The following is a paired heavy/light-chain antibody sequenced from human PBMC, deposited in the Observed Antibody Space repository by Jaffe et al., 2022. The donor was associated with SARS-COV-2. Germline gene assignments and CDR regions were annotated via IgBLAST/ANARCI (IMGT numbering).Light chain of an antibody. CDR2: WAS. CDR1: QSLFFSSTNNNY. CDR3: QQFYSTPFT. J-gene: IGKJ3*01. V-gene: IGKV4-1*01. Sequence: DIVMTQSPDSLGVSLGERATINCKSSQSLFFSSTNNNYLAWYQQKPGQPPKLLIYWASIRGSGVPDRFTGSGSVTDFTLTISSLQAEDVAIYYCQQFYSTPFTFGPGTKVDI.
Heavy chain of an antibody. CDR3: GRDVAGSTSSHYWLDY. CDR2: INAGDGNT. V-gene: IGHV1-3*01. J-gene: IGHJ4*02. D-gene: IGHD1-26*01. Sequence: QVQLVQSGAEVKKPGASVKVSCKASGYTFTRYAIHWVRQAPGQSLEWMGWINAGDGNTRYSQKFQDRVTITRDTSATTAYMELSSLRSEDTAVYYCGRDVAGSTSSHYWLDYWGQGTLVTV. CDR1: GYTFTRYA.